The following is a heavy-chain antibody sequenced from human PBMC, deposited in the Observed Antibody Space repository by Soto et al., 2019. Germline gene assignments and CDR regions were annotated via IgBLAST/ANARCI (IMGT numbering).Heavy chain of an antibody. V-gene: IGHV3-15*07. CDR1: GFTFSNAW. CDR2: IKSKTDGGTT. D-gene: IGHD1-1*01. CDR3: TGIVAAPGTEYYYYGMDV. J-gene: IGHJ6*02. Sequence: GGSLRLSCAASGFTFSNAWMNWVHQAPGKGLEWVGRIKSKTDGGTTDYAAPVKGRFTISRDDSKNTLYLQMNSLKTEDTAVYYCTGIVAAPGTEYYYYGMDVWGQGTTVTVSS.